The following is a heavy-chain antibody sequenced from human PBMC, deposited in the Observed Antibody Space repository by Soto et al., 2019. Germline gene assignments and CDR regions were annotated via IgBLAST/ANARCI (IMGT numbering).Heavy chain of an antibody. CDR1: GYTFTSYA. Sequence: QVQLVQSGAEEKKPGASVKVSCKASGYTFTSYAMHWVRQAPGQRLEWMGWINAGNGNTKHSQKFQGRVTITRDKSASEAYMELSRLRSEDTAVYYCASGYDFWGGMDVWGQGTTVTVSS. CDR2: INAGNGNT. CDR3: ASGYDFWGGMDV. J-gene: IGHJ6*02. D-gene: IGHD3-3*01. V-gene: IGHV1-3*05.